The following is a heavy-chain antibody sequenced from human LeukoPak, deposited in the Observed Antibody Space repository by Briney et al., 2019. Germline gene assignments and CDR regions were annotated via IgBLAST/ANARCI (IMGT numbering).Heavy chain of an antibody. CDR2: INPNSGGT. V-gene: IGHV1-2*02. J-gene: IGHJ3*02. CDR1: GYTFTGYY. D-gene: IGHD3-22*01. Sequence: ASVKVSCKASGYTFTGYYMHWVRQAPGQGLEWMGWINPNSGGTNYAQKFQGRVTMTRDTSISTAYMELSRLRSDDTAVYYCARAMYYYDSSGYYFLDAFDIWGQGTWSPSLQ. CDR3: ARAMYYYDSSGYYFLDAFDI.